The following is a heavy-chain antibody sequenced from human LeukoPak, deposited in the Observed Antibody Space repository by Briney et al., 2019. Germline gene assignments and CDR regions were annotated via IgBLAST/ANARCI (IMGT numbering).Heavy chain of an antibody. CDR3: ARGALVPASMIWFDP. CDR2: IYYSGST. J-gene: IGHJ5*02. D-gene: IGHD2-2*01. V-gene: IGHV4-59*08. Sequence: PSETLSLTCSVSGGSLSNSYWSWIRQPPGKGLEWIGYIYYSGSTNYRSSLKSRVTISLDTSNNQFSLKLRSVTAADTAVYYCARGALVPASMIWFDPWGQGTLVTVSS. CDR1: GGSLSNSY.